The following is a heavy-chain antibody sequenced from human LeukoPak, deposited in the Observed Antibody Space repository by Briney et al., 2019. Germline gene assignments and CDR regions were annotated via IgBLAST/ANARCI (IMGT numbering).Heavy chain of an antibody. Sequence: RASETLSLTCAVYGGSFSGYYLSWIRQPPGKGLEWIGEINHSGGTNYNPSLKSRVTISVDTSKNQFSLKLSSVTAADTAVYYCARGKGYDFWSGYSPFAYWGQGTLVTVSS. D-gene: IGHD3-3*01. CDR3: ARGKGYDFWSGYSPFAY. CDR1: GGSFSGYY. J-gene: IGHJ4*02. V-gene: IGHV4-34*01. CDR2: INHSGGT.